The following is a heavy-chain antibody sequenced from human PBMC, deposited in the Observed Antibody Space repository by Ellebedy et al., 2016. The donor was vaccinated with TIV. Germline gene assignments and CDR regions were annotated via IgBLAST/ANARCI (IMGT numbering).Heavy chain of an antibody. CDR1: GGSISSYY. CDR2: IQYSGNQ. Sequence: MPSETLSLTCTVSGGSISSYYWSWIRQPPGKGLEWIGYIQYSGNQDYNPSLKSRVTLSVDTSKNQFSLDMTSVTAADTATYYCARDLGRYGMDVWGQGTTVTVSS. CDR3: ARDLGRYGMDV. J-gene: IGHJ6*02. V-gene: IGHV4-59*01.